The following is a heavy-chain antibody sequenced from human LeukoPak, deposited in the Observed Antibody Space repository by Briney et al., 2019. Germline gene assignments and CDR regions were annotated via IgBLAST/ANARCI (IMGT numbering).Heavy chain of an antibody. CDR1: GFTFSSYS. CDR3: ARGGKWLPHRNDY. D-gene: IGHD5-12*01. Sequence: GGSLRLSCAASGFTFSSYSMNWVRQAPGKGLEWVSSISSSSSYIYYADSVKGRFTISRDNAKNSLYLQMNSLRAEDTAVYYCARGGKWLPHRNDYGAQGTLVTVS. J-gene: IGHJ4*02. CDR2: ISSSSSYI. V-gene: IGHV3-21*01.